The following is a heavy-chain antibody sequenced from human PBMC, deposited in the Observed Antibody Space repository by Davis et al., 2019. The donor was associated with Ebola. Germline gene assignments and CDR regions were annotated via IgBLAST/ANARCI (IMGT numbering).Heavy chain of an antibody. Sequence: PGGSLRLSCSASGFTFNSYKMNWVRQAPGKGLEWISHISTRSDTIYYADSVKGRFTISSDNSKNTVFLQMSSLRAEDTAVYYCAKSPSGWYDYWGQGTLVTVSS. CDR1: GFTFNSYK. J-gene: IGHJ4*02. CDR2: ISTRSDTI. CDR3: AKSPSGWYDY. D-gene: IGHD6-19*01. V-gene: IGHV3-48*01.